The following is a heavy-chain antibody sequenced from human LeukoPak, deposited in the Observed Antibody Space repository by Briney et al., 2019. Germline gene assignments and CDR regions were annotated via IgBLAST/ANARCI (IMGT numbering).Heavy chain of an antibody. CDR2: IIPILGIA. CDR3: ARVRGIAAAANWFDP. J-gene: IGHJ5*02. V-gene: IGHV1-69*04. D-gene: IGHD6-13*01. Sequence: SVKVSCKASGGTFSSYAISWVRQAPGQGLEWMGRIIPILGIANYAQKFQGRVTITADKSTSTAYMELSSLRSEDTAVYYCARVRGIAAAANWFDPWGQGTLVTVSS. CDR1: GGTFSSYA.